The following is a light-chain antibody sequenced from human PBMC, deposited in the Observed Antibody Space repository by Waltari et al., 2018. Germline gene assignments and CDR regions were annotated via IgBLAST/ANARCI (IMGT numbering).Light chain of an antibody. V-gene: IGLV3-25*03. CDR2: KDT. CDR3: QSGDSSGTLGV. CDR1: VLPKQY. J-gene: IGLJ2*01. Sequence: SDELTQPPSVSVSPGQTAWRTCSGDVLPKQYAYWFQQKPCQAPILIISKDTERPSGIPDRFSGSSSGKTVTLTISGVRAEDEADYYCQSGDSSGTLGVFGGGTKLTVL.